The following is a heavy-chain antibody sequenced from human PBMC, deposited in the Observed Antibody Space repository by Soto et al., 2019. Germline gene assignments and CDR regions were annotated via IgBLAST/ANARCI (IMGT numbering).Heavy chain of an antibody. CDR2: IYYSGST. D-gene: IGHD3-10*01. J-gene: IGHJ4*02. CDR3: ATVLLWFGELLSPAPGGEFDY. V-gene: IGHV4-39*01. Sequence: SETQSLTCTVSGCTIRSSVYYWGWIRQPPGKGLEWFGSIYYSGSTYYNPSLKSRVTISVDTSKNQFSLKLSSVTAADTAVYYCATVLLWFGELLSPAPGGEFDYWGQGTLVTVSS. CDR1: GCTIRSSVYY.